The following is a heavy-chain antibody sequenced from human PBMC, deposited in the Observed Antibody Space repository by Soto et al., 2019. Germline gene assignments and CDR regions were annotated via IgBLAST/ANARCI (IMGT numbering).Heavy chain of an antibody. CDR3: ASRCWYGSGRHSYYYFFMDF. Sequence: ASVKVSCKASGDTFTSYYMHWVRQAPGQGLEWMGIINPSRGSTSYAQKFQGRVTITGDKSTSTVYMELSSLRSEDPAVYYCASRCWYGSGRHSYYYFFMDFWGKGTPVTVSS. J-gene: IGHJ6*03. V-gene: IGHV1-46*01. D-gene: IGHD3-10*01. CDR1: GDTFTSYY. CDR2: INPSRGST.